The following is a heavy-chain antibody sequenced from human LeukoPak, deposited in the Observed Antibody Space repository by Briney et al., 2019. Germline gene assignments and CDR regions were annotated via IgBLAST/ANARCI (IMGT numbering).Heavy chain of an antibody. Sequence: PGGSLRLSCAASGFTFSIYWMHWVRQAPGKGLVWVSRINSDGSSTSYADSVQGRFTISRDNAKNTLYLQMNSLRAEDTAVYYCARGVWRDYYAFDIWGQGTMVTVSS. CDR1: GFTFSIYW. J-gene: IGHJ3*02. CDR3: ARGVWRDYYAFDI. V-gene: IGHV3-74*01. CDR2: INSDGSST. D-gene: IGHD3-3*01.